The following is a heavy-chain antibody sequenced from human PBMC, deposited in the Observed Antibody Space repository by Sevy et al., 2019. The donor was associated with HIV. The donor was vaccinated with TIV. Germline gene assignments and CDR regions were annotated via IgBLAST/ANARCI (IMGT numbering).Heavy chain of an antibody. CDR1: GFTFSSYW. CDR2: INSDGSST. CDR3: ASLSGWGKTLDDAFDI. D-gene: IGHD6-19*01. J-gene: IGHJ3*02. V-gene: IGHV3-74*01. Sequence: GGSLRLSCAASGFTFSSYWMHWVRQAPGKGLVWVSRINSDGSSTSYADSVKGRFTISRDNAKNTLYLQMNSLRAEDTAVYYCASLSGWGKTLDDAFDIWGQGTMVTVSS.